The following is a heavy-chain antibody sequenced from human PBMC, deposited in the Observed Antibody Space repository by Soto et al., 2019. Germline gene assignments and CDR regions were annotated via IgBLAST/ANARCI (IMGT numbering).Heavy chain of an antibody. CDR1: GFIFSGSA. J-gene: IGHJ6*02. D-gene: IGHD2-2*02. Sequence: EVQLVESGGGLVQPGGSLKLSCTASGFIFSGSAIHWVRQASGKGLEWVGRIRSRANNYATSSAASVKGRFFFSREDSKNTAYLQMNTLKTEDTAVYYCSRGQGAAIGDYYYHGMDVWGQGTTVTVSS. V-gene: IGHV3-73*02. CDR2: IRSRANNYAT. CDR3: SRGQGAAIGDYYYHGMDV.